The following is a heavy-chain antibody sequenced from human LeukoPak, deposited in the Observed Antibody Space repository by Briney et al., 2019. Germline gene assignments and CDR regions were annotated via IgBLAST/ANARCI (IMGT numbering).Heavy chain of an antibody. V-gene: IGHV4-34*01. Sequence: SETLSLTCAVYGGSFSAYYWSWIRQPPGKGLEYIGEINRSGSTNYTPSLKSRVAISADKSKNQFSLKLSSVTAADTAVYYCARAVATITSYWGQGTLVTVSS. D-gene: IGHD5-12*01. CDR3: ARAVATITSY. CDR2: INRSGST. J-gene: IGHJ4*02. CDR1: GGSFSAYY.